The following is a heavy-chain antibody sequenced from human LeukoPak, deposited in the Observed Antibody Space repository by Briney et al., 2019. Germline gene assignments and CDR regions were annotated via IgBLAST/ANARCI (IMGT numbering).Heavy chain of an antibody. V-gene: IGHV4-34*01. CDR3: ARVRSRLYYYGSGTLHYFDY. Sequence: SETLSLTCAVYGGSFSGCYWSWIRQPPGKGLEWIGEINHSGSTNYNPSLKSRVTISVDTSKNQFSLKLSSVTAADTAVYYCARVRSRLYYYGSGTLHYFDYWGQGTLVTVSS. J-gene: IGHJ4*02. CDR1: GGSFSGCY. CDR2: INHSGST. D-gene: IGHD3-10*01.